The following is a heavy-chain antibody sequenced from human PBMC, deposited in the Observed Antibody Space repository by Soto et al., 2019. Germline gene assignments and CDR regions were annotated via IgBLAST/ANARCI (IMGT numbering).Heavy chain of an antibody. CDR2: ISYDGSNK. Sequence: QVQLVESGGGVVQPGRSLRLSCAASGFTFSSYAMHWVRQAPGKGLEWVAVISYDGSNKYYADSVKGRFTISRDNSKNTLYLQMNSLRAEDTAVYYCASIATVVTPDDAFDIWGQGTMVTVSS. V-gene: IGHV3-30-3*01. CDR3: ASIATVVTPDDAFDI. J-gene: IGHJ3*02. CDR1: GFTFSSYA. D-gene: IGHD4-17*01.